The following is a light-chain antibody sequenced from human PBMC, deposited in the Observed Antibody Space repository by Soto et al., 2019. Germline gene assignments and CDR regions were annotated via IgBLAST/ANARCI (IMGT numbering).Light chain of an antibody. CDR1: QSVSSSY. CDR3: QQYRT. V-gene: IGKV3-20*01. CDR2: GAS. Sequence: EIVLTQSPGTLSLSPGERDTLSCRASQSVSSSYLAWYQQKPGQAPRLLIYGASSRATGIPDRFSGSGSGTDFTLTISRLEPEDSAVYYCQQYRTFGQGTKV. J-gene: IGKJ1*01.